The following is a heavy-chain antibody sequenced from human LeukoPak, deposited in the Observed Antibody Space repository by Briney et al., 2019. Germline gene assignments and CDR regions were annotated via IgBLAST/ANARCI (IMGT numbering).Heavy chain of an antibody. CDR3: ARVLRFLEWPTLIDY. CDR1: GGSISSGVYY. J-gene: IGHJ4*02. CDR2: IYYSGST. D-gene: IGHD3-3*01. Sequence: PSETLSLTCTVSGGSISSGVYYWSWIRQPPGKGLEWIGYIYYSGSTYYNPSLKSRVTISVDTSKNQFSLKLSSVTAADTAVYYCARVLRFLEWPTLIDYWGQGTLVTVSS. V-gene: IGHV4-30-4*08.